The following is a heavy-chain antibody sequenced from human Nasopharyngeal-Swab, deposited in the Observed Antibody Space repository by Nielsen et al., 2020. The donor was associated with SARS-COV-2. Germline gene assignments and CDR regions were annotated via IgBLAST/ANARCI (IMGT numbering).Heavy chain of an antibody. CDR1: GFTFSTYS. J-gene: IGHJ4*02. CDR2: ISSSVSYI. Sequence: GGSLRLSCAASGFTFSTYSMIWVRQAPAKGLEWVLWISSSVSYIYYADSVKGRFTISRDNAKNALYLQMSSLRAEDTAAYYCARLPNAWGRRDFDYWGQGTLVTVSS. CDR3: ARLPNAWGRRDFDY. D-gene: IGHD7-27*01. V-gene: IGHV3-21*06.